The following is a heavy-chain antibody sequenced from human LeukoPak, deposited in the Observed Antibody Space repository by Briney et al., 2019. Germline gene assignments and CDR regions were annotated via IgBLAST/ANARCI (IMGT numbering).Heavy chain of an antibody. Sequence: SETLSLTCTVSGGSISSYYWSWIRQPAGKGLEWIGRIYTSGSTNYNPSLKSRVTMSVDTSKNQFSLKLSSVTAADTAAYYCASEYSGYDYSSYYYYYMGVWGKGTTVTVSS. CDR1: GGSISSYY. CDR3: ASEYSGYDYSSYYYYYMGV. CDR2: IYTSGST. V-gene: IGHV4-4*07. J-gene: IGHJ6*03. D-gene: IGHD5-12*01.